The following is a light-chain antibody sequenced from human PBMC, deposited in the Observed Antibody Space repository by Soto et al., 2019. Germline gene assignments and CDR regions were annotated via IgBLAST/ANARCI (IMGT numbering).Light chain of an antibody. Sequence: EIVMTQSPATLSVSPGERATLSCRASQSVSSILAWYQQKPGQAPRLLIYGASTRATGLPARFSGSGSGTESSLTVSSLKSEDFAVYYCQQYSNWFGSFGQGTKVEIK. J-gene: IGKJ1*01. CDR3: QQYSNWFGS. V-gene: IGKV3-15*01. CDR2: GAS. CDR1: QSVSSI.